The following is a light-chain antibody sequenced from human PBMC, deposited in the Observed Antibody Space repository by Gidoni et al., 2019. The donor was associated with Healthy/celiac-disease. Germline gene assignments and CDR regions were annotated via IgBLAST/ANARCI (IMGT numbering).Light chain of an antibody. V-gene: IGKV3-15*01. J-gene: IGKJ1*01. CDR3: QQYNNWPPRT. Sequence: EIVMTQSPATLSVSPWERATLSCRASQSVSSNLAWYQQKPGQAPRLLIYGASTRFSGSGSGTEFTLTISSLQSEDFAVYYCQQYNNWPPRTFGQXTKVEIK. CDR1: QSVSSN. CDR2: GAS.